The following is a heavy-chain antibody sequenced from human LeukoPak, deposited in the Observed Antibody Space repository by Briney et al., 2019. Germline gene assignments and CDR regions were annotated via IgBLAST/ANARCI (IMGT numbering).Heavy chain of an antibody. Sequence: ASVKVSCKVSGYTLTELSMHWVRQAPGKGLEWMGGFDPEDGETIYAQKFQGRVTMTEDTSTDTAYMELSSLRSEDTAVYYCATVLSGSYLGGSYFDYWGQGTLDTVSS. V-gene: IGHV1-24*01. J-gene: IGHJ4*02. D-gene: IGHD1-26*01. CDR1: GYTLTELS. CDR3: ATVLSGSYLGGSYFDY. CDR2: FDPEDGET.